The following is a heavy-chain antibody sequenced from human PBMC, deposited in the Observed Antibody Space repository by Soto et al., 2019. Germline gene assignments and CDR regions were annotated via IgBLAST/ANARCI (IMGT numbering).Heavy chain of an antibody. CDR1: GFTFSSYS. V-gene: IGHV3-21*01. CDR2: ISSSSSYI. D-gene: IGHD5-12*01. CDR3: ARDSGYDTNYYYYGMDV. Sequence: PGGSLRLSCAASGFTFSSYSMNWVRQAPGKGLEWVSSISSSSSYIYYADSVKGRFTISRDNAKNSLYLQMNSLRAEDTAVYYCARDSGYDTNYYYYGMDVWGQGTTVTVSS. J-gene: IGHJ6*02.